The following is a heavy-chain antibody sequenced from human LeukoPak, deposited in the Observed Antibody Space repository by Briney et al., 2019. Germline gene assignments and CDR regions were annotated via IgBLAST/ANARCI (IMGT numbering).Heavy chain of an antibody. CDR2: ISGSGGST. Sequence: PGGSLRLSCAASGFTFSSYAMSWVRQAPGKGLEWVSAISGSGGSTYYADSVKGRFTISRDNSKNTLYLQMNSLRAEDTAVYYCAKGNRKYCSSTSCYEDYYYYGMDVCGQGTTVTVSS. J-gene: IGHJ6*02. V-gene: IGHV3-23*01. CDR3: AKGNRKYCSSTSCYEDYYYYGMDV. CDR1: GFTFSSYA. D-gene: IGHD2-2*01.